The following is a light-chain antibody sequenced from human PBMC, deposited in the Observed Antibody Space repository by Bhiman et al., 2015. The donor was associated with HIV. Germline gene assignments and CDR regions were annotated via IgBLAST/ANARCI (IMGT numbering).Light chain of an antibody. CDR2: ENN. J-gene: IGLJ2*01. Sequence: VLTQPPSVSAAPGQKVTISCSGSSSNIGNNYVSWYQQLPGTAPKLLIYENNKRPSGIPDRFSGSKSGTSATLGITGLQTGDEADYYCGTWDSSLSAEVFGGGTKLTVL. CDR1: SSNIGNNY. CDR3: GTWDSSLSAEV. V-gene: IGLV1-51*02.